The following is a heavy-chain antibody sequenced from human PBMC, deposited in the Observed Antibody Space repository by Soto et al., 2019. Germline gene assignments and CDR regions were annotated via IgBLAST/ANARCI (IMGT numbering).Heavy chain of an antibody. Sequence: PGGSLRLSCVASGFTFEDYSLHWVRQVPGKGLEWVAGIGGNSGSSGYADSVRGRFTVSRDNAKNSLFLQMSSLSPEDTALYYCTKRRSARPGFDAFDLWGQGTMVTVSS. V-gene: IGHV3-9*01. CDR2: IGGNSGSS. J-gene: IGHJ3*01. D-gene: IGHD3-10*01. CDR3: TKRRSARPGFDAFDL. CDR1: GFTFEDYS.